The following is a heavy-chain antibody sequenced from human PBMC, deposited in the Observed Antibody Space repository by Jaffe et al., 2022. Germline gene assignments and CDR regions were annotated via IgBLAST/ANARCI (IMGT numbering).Heavy chain of an antibody. J-gene: IGHJ4*02. D-gene: IGHD3-3*01. CDR1: GFTFSSYS. CDR3: ARVGGLWSGYYPIDY. Sequence: EVQLVESGGGLVQPGGSLRLSCAASGFTFSSYSMNWVRQAPGKGLEWVSYISSSSSTIYYADSVKGRFTISRDNAKNSLYLQMNSLRAEDTAVYYCARVGGLWSGYYPIDYWGQGTLVTVSS. V-gene: IGHV3-48*01. CDR2: ISSSSSTI.